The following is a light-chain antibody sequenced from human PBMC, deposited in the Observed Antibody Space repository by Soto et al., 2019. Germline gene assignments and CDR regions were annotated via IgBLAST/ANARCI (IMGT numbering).Light chain of an antibody. Sequence: QSVLTQPASVSGSPGQSITISCTGTSSDVGGYDYVSWYQQHPGKAPKLMIYEVSNRPSGVFNRFSGSKSGNTASLTISGLQAEDEADYCCSSYTSSSTSPYVFGTGTKATVL. CDR1: SSDVGGYDY. CDR2: EVS. V-gene: IGLV2-14*01. CDR3: SSYTSSSTSPYV. J-gene: IGLJ1*01.